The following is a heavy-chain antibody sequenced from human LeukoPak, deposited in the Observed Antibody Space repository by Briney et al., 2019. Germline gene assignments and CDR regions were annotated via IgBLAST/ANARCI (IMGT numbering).Heavy chain of an antibody. CDR1: GGSFSGYY. J-gene: IGHJ4*02. CDR3: ARHKAGVWGSYRLPSFFDY. CDR2: INHSGST. Sequence: SETLSLTCAVYGGSFSGYYWSWIRQPPGKGLEWIGEINHSGSTNYNPSLKSRVTISVDTSKNQFSLKLSSVTAADTAVYYCARHKAGVWGSYRLPSFFDYWGQGTLVTVSS. V-gene: IGHV4-34*01. D-gene: IGHD3-16*02.